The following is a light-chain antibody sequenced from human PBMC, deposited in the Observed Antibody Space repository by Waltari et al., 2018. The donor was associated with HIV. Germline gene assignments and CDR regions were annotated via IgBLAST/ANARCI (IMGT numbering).Light chain of an antibody. V-gene: IGLV2-23*02. J-gene: IGLJ2*01. CDR1: RSDFGNYTL. CDR2: EVT. CDR3: CSYGSSATFVV. Sequence: QSALTQPASVSGSPGQSITIPSPEPRSDFGNYTLFPWYQQYTGKAPNLLIYEVTKRPSGVSSRFSGSKSGNTASLTISDLQSEDEANYYCCSYGSSATFVVFGGGTRVTV.